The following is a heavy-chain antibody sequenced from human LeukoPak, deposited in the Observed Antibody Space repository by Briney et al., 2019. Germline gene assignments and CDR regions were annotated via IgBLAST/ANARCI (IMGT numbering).Heavy chain of an antibody. V-gene: IGHV3-48*01. D-gene: IGHD3-22*01. J-gene: IGHJ4*02. CDR3: ARGAYYYED. Sequence: GGSLRLPCAASGFTFSSHSMNWVRQAPGKGLEWVPYISSSSSTIYYADSVKGRFTISRDNAKNSLYLQMNSLRAEDTAVYYCARGAYYYEDWGQGTLVTVSS. CDR1: GFTFSSHS. CDR2: ISSSSSTI.